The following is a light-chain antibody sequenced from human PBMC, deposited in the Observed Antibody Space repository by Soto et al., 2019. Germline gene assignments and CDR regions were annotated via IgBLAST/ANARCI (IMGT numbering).Light chain of an antibody. V-gene: IGKV3-20*01. CDR1: QSLTNSF. J-gene: IGKJ4*01. Sequence: EIGLTQSPGTLSLSPGERATLSCRASQSLTNSFIAWYQQKPGQAPRLLIYDTSSRATGIPDRFSGGGSGTDFTLTISRPEPEDFAVYYCQQFSSYPLTFGGGTKVDIK. CDR3: QQFSSYPLT. CDR2: DTS.